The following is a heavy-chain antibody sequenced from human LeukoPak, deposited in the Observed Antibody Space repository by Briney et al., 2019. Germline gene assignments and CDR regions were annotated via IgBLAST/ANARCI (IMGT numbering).Heavy chain of an antibody. CDR2: INPSGGST. J-gene: IGHJ4*02. Sequence: ASVKLSCRSSGYTFTSYYMHWVRHAPGQGLEWMGIINPSGGSTSYAQKFRGRVTMTRDTSTSTVYMELSSLRSEDTAVYYCARDRHWVSEVTMVRGYYFDYWGQGTLVTVSS. CDR3: ARDRHWVSEVTMVRGYYFDY. V-gene: IGHV1-46*01. CDR1: GYTFTSYY. D-gene: IGHD3-10*01.